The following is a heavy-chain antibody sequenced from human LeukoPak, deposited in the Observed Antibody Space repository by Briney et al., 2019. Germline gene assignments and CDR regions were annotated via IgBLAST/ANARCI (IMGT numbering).Heavy chain of an antibody. CDR1: GGSFSGYY. J-gene: IGHJ4*02. D-gene: IGHD3-10*01. Sequence: PSETLSLTCAVYGGSFSGYYWSWIRQPPGKGLEWIGEINHSGSTNYNPSLKSRVTISVDTSKNQFSLKLSSVTAADTAVYYCATSPLDYGSGSPIDYWGQGTLVTVSS. V-gene: IGHV4-34*01. CDR3: ATSPLDYGSGSPIDY. CDR2: INHSGST.